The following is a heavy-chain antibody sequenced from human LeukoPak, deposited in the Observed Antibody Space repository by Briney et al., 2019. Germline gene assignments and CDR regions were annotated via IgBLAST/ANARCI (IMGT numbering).Heavy chain of an antibody. CDR1: EYTFTGYY. CDR2: IIPIFGTA. V-gene: IGHV1-69*13. J-gene: IGHJ4*02. Sequence: GASVKVSCKASEYTFTGYYIHWVRQAPGQGLEWMGGIIPIFGTANYAQKFQGRVTITADESTSTAYMELSSLRSEDTAVYYCARGAASSSRSPFDYWGQGTLVTVSS. D-gene: IGHD6-13*01. CDR3: ARGAASSSRSPFDY.